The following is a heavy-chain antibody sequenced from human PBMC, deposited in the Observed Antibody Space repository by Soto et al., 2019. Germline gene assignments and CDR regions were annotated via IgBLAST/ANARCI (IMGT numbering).Heavy chain of an antibody. CDR1: GGSISSGGYY. Sequence: QVQLQESGPGLVKPSQTLSLTCTVSGGSISSGGYYWSWIRQHPGNGLEWIGYIYYSGSTYYNPSLKSRVTISVDTSKNQFSLRLSSVPAADTAVYYCARSPEATVTAFDYWGQGTLVTVSS. V-gene: IGHV4-31*03. J-gene: IGHJ4*02. CDR3: ARSPEATVTAFDY. D-gene: IGHD4-17*01. CDR2: IYYSGST.